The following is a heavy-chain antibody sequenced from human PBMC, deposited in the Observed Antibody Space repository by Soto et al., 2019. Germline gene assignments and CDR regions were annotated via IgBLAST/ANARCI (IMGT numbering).Heavy chain of an antibody. J-gene: IGHJ4*02. CDR1: GFTFISYG. V-gene: IGHV3-33*03. Sequence: GGSLRLSCAASGFTFISYGMHWVRQAPGKGLEWVAVIWYDGSNKYYADSVKGRFTISRDNSKNMLYLQMNSLRAEDTAVYYCATAPYSSSWYGAFDYWGQGTLVTVSS. D-gene: IGHD6-13*01. CDR2: IWYDGSNK. CDR3: ATAPYSSSWYGAFDY.